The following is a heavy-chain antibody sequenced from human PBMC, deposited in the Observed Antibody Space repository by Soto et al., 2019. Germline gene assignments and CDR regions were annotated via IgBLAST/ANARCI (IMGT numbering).Heavy chain of an antibody. J-gene: IGHJ4*02. CDR1: GGSISSSSYY. Sequence: PPETLSLTCTVSGGSISSSSYYWGWIRQPPGKGLEWIGSIDYSGSTYYNPSLKSRVTISVDTSKNQLSLNLNSVTASDTAVYYCVSQRTSVLTQAYFDYWARGPWSPSP. D-gene: IGHD2-8*01. CDR3: VSQRTSVLTQAYFDY. CDR2: IDYSGST. V-gene: IGHV4-39*01.